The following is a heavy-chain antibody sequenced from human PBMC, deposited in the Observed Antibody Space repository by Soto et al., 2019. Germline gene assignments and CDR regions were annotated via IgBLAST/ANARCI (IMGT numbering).Heavy chain of an antibody. CDR2: IYYSGST. Sequence: QVQLQESGPGLVKPSQTLSITCTVSGGSISSGDYYWSWIRQPPGKGLEWIGYIYYSGSTYYNPSPKSRVTISVDTSKNHSSLKLSSVTAADTAVYYCASTIVVDNWFDPCGQGTLVTVSS. J-gene: IGHJ5*02. CDR1: GGSISSGDYY. D-gene: IGHD3-22*01. CDR3: ASTIVVDNWFDP. V-gene: IGHV4-30-4*01.